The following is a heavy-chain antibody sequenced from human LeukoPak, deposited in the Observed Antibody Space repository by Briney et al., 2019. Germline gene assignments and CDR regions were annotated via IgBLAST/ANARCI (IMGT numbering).Heavy chain of an antibody. CDR2: IDPSDSET. D-gene: IGHD5-18*01. J-gene: IGHJ4*02. V-gene: IGHV5-51*01. CDR3: ARQTAMGRSGDY. CDR1: GYSFTSYW. Sequence: GEALQISCEAAGYSFTSYWIGWGRQMPGKGLGWMGIIDPSDSETRYTPSFQGQVTISADKSLTTAYLQWNSLKASDTAMYYCARQTAMGRSGDYWGQGTLVTVSS.